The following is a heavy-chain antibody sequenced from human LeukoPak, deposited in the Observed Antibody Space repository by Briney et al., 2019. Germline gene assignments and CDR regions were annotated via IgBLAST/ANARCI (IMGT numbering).Heavy chain of an antibody. Sequence: SETLSLTCTVSGYSISSGYYWGWIRQPPGKGLEWIGSIYHSGSAYYNPSLKSRVTISVDTSKNQFSLKLSSVTAADTAVYYCARAGHRIAVAGTWGYWGQGTLVTVSS. CDR2: IYHSGSA. CDR1: GYSISSGYY. D-gene: IGHD6-19*01. V-gene: IGHV4-38-2*02. J-gene: IGHJ4*02. CDR3: ARAGHRIAVAGTWGY.